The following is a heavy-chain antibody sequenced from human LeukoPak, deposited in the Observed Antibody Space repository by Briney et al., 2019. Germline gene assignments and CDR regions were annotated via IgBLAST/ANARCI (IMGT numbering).Heavy chain of an antibody. D-gene: IGHD6-13*01. V-gene: IGHV3-9*01. CDR3: AKGVAAAGPDNYFDY. J-gene: IGHJ4*02. CDR2: ISWNSGSI. CDR1: GFTFDDYA. Sequence: GGSLRLSCAASGFTFDDYAMHWVRQAPGKGLEWVSGISWNSGSIGYADSVEGRFTISRDNAKNSLYLQMNSLRAEDTALYYCAKGVAAAGPDNYFDYWGQGTLVTVSS.